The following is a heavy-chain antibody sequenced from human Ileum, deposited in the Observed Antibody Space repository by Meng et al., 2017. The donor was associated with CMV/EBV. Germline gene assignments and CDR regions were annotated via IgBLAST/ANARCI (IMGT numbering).Heavy chain of an antibody. D-gene: IGHD7-27*01. Sequence: GRLQKWGGELLKRSYTLSLSHIVSAVSLTGYHWTGLRQHPGKGLEWSGEINYRGRNHYNTSLESRVTISLDMSTNQLSLKLNSVTAADTAVYYCVRGNWVSDFWGQGTLVTVSS. CDR1: AVSLTGYH. J-gene: IGHJ4*02. V-gene: IGHV4-34*01. CDR2: INYRGRN. CDR3: VRGNWVSDF.